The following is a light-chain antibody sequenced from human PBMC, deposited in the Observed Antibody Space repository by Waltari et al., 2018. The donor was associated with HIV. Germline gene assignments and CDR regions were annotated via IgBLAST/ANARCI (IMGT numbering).Light chain of an antibody. CDR1: QSISSN. Sequence: EIVMTQSPATLSVSPGERVTLSCRASQSISSNLAWYQQKPGQAPRPLIYRASSRATGIPARFSGSGSGTEFTLTISSLQSADFALYYCQQYNKFPLTFGGGTKVEIK. J-gene: IGKJ4*01. CDR2: RAS. CDR3: QQYNKFPLT. V-gene: IGKV3-15*01.